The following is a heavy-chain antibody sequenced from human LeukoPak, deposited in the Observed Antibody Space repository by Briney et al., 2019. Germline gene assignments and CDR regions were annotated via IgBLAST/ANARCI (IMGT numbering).Heavy chain of an antibody. V-gene: IGHV1-2*06. CDR2: INPNSGGT. Sequence: ASVKVSCKASGYTFIGYYMHWVRQAPGQGLEWMGRINPNSGGTNYAQKFQGRVTMTRDTSISTAYMELSRLRSDDTAVYYCARDWALDSGSLGFDPWGQGTLVTVSS. D-gene: IGHD1-26*01. CDR1: GYTFIGYY. CDR3: ARDWALDSGSLGFDP. J-gene: IGHJ5*02.